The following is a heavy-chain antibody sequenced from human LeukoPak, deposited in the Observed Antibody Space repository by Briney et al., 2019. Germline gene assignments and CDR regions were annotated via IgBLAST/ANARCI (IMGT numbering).Heavy chain of an antibody. Sequence: SVKVSCKASGGTFSSYAISWVRQAPGQGLEWMGRIIPILGIANYAQKFQGRVTITADKSTSTAYMGLSSLRSEDTAVYYCAREDILTGYVTNWFDPWGQGTLVTVSS. J-gene: IGHJ5*02. CDR3: AREDILTGYVTNWFDP. D-gene: IGHD3-9*01. CDR1: GGTFSSYA. CDR2: IIPILGIA. V-gene: IGHV1-69*04.